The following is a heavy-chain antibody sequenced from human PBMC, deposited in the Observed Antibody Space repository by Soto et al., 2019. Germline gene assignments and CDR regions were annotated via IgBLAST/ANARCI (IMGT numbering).Heavy chain of an antibody. CDR1: GYTFTSYD. CDR3: ARVRLALKGWFDP. J-gene: IGHJ5*02. Sequence: ASVKVSCKASGYTFTSYDINWVRQATGQGLEWMGWMNPNSGNTGYAQKFQGRVTMTRNTSISTAYMELSSLRSEDTAVYYCARVRLALKGWFDPWGQGTLVTAPQ. V-gene: IGHV1-8*01. D-gene: IGHD6-6*01. CDR2: MNPNSGNT.